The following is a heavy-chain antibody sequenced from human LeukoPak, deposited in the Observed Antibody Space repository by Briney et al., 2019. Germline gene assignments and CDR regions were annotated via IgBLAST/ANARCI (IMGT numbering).Heavy chain of an antibody. J-gene: IGHJ6*02. CDR3: ARVSPSSGWNYGMDV. CDR2: INPNSGGT. CDR1: GYTFTGYY. Sequence: ASVKVSCKASGYTFTGYYMHWVRQAPGQGLEWMGRINPNSGGTNYAQKFQGRVTMTRDTSISTAYMELSRLRSDDTAVYYCARVSPSSGWNYGMDVRGQGTTVTVSS. D-gene: IGHD6-19*01. V-gene: IGHV1-2*06.